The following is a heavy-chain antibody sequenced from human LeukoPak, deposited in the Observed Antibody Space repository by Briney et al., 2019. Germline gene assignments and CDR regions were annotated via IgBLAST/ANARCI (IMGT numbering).Heavy chain of an antibody. D-gene: IGHD5-24*01. V-gene: IGHV3-7*01. Sequence: HPGGSLRLSCAVSGYALRSDWMVWVRQAPGKGLEWVATAKEDGSEKDYVDSVKGRFTISADSARNSLYLQMNSLRPEDTALYYCAKNSGWLQLGDWGQGTLVTVSS. CDR2: AKEDGSEK. CDR3: AKNSGWLQLGD. J-gene: IGHJ4*02. CDR1: GYALRSDW.